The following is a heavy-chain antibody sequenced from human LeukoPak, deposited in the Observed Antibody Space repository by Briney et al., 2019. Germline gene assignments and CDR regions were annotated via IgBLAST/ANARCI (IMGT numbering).Heavy chain of an antibody. Sequence: GGSLRLCCAASGFSFSRYWMSWVRQAPGKGLEWVANIKQDGSEKYYVDSVKGRFSISRDTAKNSLYLQMNSLRAEGTAVYCCAREKGYYGSGSYSDALDLWGQGTMVTVSS. V-gene: IGHV3-7*01. D-gene: IGHD3-10*01. CDR1: GFSFSRYW. CDR2: IKQDGSEK. J-gene: IGHJ3*01. CDR3: AREKGYYGSGSYSDALDL.